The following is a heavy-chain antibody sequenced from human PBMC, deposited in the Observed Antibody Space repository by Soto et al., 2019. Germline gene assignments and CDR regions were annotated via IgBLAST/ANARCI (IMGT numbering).Heavy chain of an antibody. V-gene: IGHV3-23*01. CDR1: GFTFSSYA. CDR2: ISGSGGTT. Sequence: EVQLLESGGGLVQPGRSLRLSCAASGFTFSSYAMSWVRQAPGKGLEWVSAISGSGGTTYYAASVKGRFTSSRDNSKNTLFLQMNSLRAEDTAVYYCAKFFVETGGSSGWPWTFYYWGQGTLVTVSS. D-gene: IGHD6-25*01. CDR3: AKFFVETGGSSGWPWTFYY. J-gene: IGHJ4*02.